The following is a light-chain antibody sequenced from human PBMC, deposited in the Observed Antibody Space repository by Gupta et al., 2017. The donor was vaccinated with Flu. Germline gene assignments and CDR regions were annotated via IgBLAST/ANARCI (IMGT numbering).Light chain of an antibody. CDR1: QSISTY. Sequence: DIQMTQSPSSLSASVGDRVTITCPASQSISTYLTWYQQKQGKAPKLLIYVASSLQSGVPSRFSGSGSGTDFTLTISSLQPEDFATYYCQQSYNTLLTFGGGTKVEIK. CDR2: VAS. CDR3: QQSYNTLLT. V-gene: IGKV1-39*01. J-gene: IGKJ4*01.